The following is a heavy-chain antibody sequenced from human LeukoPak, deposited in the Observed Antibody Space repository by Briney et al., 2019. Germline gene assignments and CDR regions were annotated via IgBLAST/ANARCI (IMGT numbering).Heavy chain of an antibody. CDR1: GVSISSSNSY. D-gene: IGHD3-3*01. V-gene: IGHV4-39*01. J-gene: IGHJ4*02. CDR3: ARGGAVPTYYDFWSGYSWEWGFDY. Sequence: SETLSLTCTVSGVSISSSNSYWGWIRQPPGKGLEWIGSIYYSGNTYYNASLKSQVSISIDTSKNQFSLRLTSVTAADTAVYYCARGGAVPTYYDFWSGYSWEWGFDYWGQGTLVTVSS. CDR2: IYYSGNT.